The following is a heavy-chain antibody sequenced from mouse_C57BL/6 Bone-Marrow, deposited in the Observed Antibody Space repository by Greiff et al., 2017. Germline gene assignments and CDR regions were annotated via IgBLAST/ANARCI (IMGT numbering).Heavy chain of an antibody. V-gene: IGHV1-62-3*01. CDR2: IDPNSGGT. Sequence: VQLQQPGAELVKPGASVKLSCKASGYTFTSYWMHWVKQRPGRGLEWIGRIDPNSGGTNYNEKFKGKATFTADTSSNTAYMQLSSLTTEDSAIYYCARDDYDAMDYWGQGTSVTVSS. CDR1: GYTFTSYW. CDR3: ARDDYDAMDY. J-gene: IGHJ4*01.